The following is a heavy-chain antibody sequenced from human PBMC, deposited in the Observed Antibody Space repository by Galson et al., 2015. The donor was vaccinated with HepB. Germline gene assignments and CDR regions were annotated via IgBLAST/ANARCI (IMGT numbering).Heavy chain of an antibody. D-gene: IGHD4-17*01. CDR3: ARDRLTIATTAGFDQ. V-gene: IGHV3-7*01. CDR2: IQQDGSET. CDR1: GFTSSSYW. Sequence: SLRLSCAASGFTSSSYWMSWVRQVPGKGLEWVANIQQDGSETKYVDSVKGRFTIFRDNAKNSLYLQMNSLRVEDTAVYYCARDRLTIATTAGFDQWGQGALVAVSS. J-gene: IGHJ4*02.